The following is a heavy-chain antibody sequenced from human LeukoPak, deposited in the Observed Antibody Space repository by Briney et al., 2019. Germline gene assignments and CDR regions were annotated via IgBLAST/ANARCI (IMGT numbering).Heavy chain of an antibody. V-gene: IGHV3-30*18. CDR2: ISYDGSNK. J-gene: IGHJ4*02. CDR3: AKDGVNWNSFDY. Sequence: PGGSLRLSCAASGFTFSSYGMHWVRQAPGKGLEWVAVISYDGSNKYYADSVKGRFTISRDSSKNTLYLQMNSLRAEDTAVYYCAKDGVNWNSFDYWGQGTLVAVSS. D-gene: IGHD1-20*01. CDR1: GFTFSSYG.